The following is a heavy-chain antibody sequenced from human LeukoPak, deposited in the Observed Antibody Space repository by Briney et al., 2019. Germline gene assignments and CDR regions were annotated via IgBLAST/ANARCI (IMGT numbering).Heavy chain of an antibody. D-gene: IGHD3-10*01. CDR2: IFYSGST. J-gene: IGHJ5*02. CDR1: SGSISNSNYF. Sequence: SETLSLTCTVSSGSISNSNYFWGWIRQPPGRGLERIGSIFYSGSTDYNPSLKSRVTISVDTSKNQFSLKLNSVTAADTAVYFCARYYGSGRDSDHWGQGTLVTVSS. V-gene: IGHV4-39*01. CDR3: ARYYGSGRDSDH.